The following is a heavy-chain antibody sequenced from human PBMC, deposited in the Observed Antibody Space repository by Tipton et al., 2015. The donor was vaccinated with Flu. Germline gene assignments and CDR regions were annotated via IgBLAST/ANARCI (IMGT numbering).Heavy chain of an antibody. V-gene: IGHV4-61*09. CDR2: INHSGST. D-gene: IGHD2-15*01. CDR3: ARRKAAKAAFDI. J-gene: IGHJ3*02. Sequence: TLSLTCTVSGDSISRGSYYYNWIRQPAGEGLEWIGEINHSGSTNYNPSLKSRVTISVDTSKNQFSLKLSSVTAADTAVYYCARRKAAKAAFDIWGQGTMVTVSS. CDR1: GDSISRGSYY.